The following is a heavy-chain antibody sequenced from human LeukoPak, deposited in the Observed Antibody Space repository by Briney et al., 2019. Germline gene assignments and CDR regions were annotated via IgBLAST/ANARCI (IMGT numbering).Heavy chain of an antibody. V-gene: IGHV1-69*02. D-gene: IGHD2-2*01. CDR3: ATYCSSTSCYDY. CDR2: IIPILGIA. CDR1: GGTFSSYT. J-gene: IGHJ4*02. Sequence: SVKVSCKASGGTFSSYTISWVRQAPGQRLEWMGRIIPILGIANYAQKFQGRVTITADKSTSTAYMELSSLRSEDTAVYYCATYCSSTSCYDYWGQGTLVTVSS.